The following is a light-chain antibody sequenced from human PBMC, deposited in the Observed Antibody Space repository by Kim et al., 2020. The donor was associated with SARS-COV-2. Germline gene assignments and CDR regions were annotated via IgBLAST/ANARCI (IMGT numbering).Light chain of an antibody. CDR1: QSISSC. J-gene: IGKJ1*01. Sequence: DIQMTQSPSTLSASVGDRVTITCRASQSISSCLAWYQQKPGKAPKRLIYKASSLESGVPSRFSGSGSGTEFTLTISSLQPDDFTTYYCKQDNSSPWTFGQGTKVDIK. CDR3: KQDNSSPWT. V-gene: IGKV1-5*03. CDR2: KAS.